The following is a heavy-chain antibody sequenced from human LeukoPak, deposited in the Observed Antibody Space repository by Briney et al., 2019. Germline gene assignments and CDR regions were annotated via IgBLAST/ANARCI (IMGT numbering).Heavy chain of an antibody. D-gene: IGHD6-13*01. CDR3: ARATIAAAGPFDY. V-gene: IGHV4-59*08. CDR1: SGSISSYY. CDR2: IYYSGST. Sequence: SETLSLTCTVSSGSISSYYWTWMRQPPGKGLEWIGFIYYSGSTSYNPSLKSRVTISVGTSRNQFSLKLTSVTAADTAVYYCARATIAAAGPFDYWGQGALVTVSS. J-gene: IGHJ4*02.